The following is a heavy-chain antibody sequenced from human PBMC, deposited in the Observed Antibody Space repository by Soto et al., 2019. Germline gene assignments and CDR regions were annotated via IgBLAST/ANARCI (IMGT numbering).Heavy chain of an antibody. D-gene: IGHD1-20*01. Sequence: SETLSLTCSVSGDSISNLDYFWPWIRQPPGQALEYIGYIYKSATTYYNPSFESRVAISVYTSKSQFSLNVTSVTAADTAVYFCARGRYCITGSGLPNWFDSWGEGARVTVSS. CDR2: IYKSATT. CDR3: ARGRYCITGSGLPNWFDS. CDR1: GDSISNLDYF. V-gene: IGHV4-30-4*01. J-gene: IGHJ5*01.